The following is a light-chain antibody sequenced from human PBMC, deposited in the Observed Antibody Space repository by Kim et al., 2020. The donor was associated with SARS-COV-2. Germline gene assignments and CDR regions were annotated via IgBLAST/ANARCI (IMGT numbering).Light chain of an antibody. CDR3: QQYKT. Sequence: TLSLSPGDSATRSCRASPSVGCTYLAWYQPKPGQAPRLLISGASSGATGSPGRFGGGGSGTNFTLTLGRLEPEDYAVYYCQQYKTFGQGTKVDIK. J-gene: IGKJ1*01. CDR1: PSVGCTY. V-gene: IGKV3-20*01. CDR2: GAS.